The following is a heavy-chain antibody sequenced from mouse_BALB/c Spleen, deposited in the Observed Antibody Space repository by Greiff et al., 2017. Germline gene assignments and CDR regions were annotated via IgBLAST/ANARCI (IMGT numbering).Heavy chain of an antibody. Sequence: VKLMESGAELARPGASVKMSCKASGYTFTSYTMHWVKQRPGQGLEWIGYINPSSGYTNYNQKFKDKATLTADKSSSTAYMQLSSLTSEDSAVYYCARRDRNAMDYWGQGTSVTVSS. CDR1: GYTFTSYT. CDR3: ARRDRNAMDY. V-gene: IGHV1-4*01. D-gene: IGHD2-14*01. CDR2: INPSSGYT. J-gene: IGHJ4*01.